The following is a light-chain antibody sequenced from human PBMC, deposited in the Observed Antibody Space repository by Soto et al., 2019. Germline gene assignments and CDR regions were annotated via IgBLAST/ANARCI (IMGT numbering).Light chain of an antibody. Sequence: DIQMTQSPSSLSASVGDRVTITCRASLTIGDSLSWFQQKAGKPPTLLIYGASALQSGDPAKFSGSVSGTDFTLAINNKQREDFATYHCLQTYNLPRTFGQGTKVEFK. CDR3: LQTYNLPRT. J-gene: IGKJ1*01. CDR2: GAS. CDR1: LTIGDS. V-gene: IGKV1-39*01.